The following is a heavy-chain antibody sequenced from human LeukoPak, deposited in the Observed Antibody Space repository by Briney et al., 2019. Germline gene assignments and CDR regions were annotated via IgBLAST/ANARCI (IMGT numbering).Heavy chain of an antibody. V-gene: IGHV4-34*01. Sequence: SETLSLTCSVYGGSFSGYYWTWIRQPPGKGLEWIGEIDHSESANHSPSLKSRLTMSVDASKSQFSLRLNSVTAADTATYYCARRYSSGFYYFDYWGQGALVTVSS. CDR3: ARRYSSGFYYFDY. CDR2: IDHSESA. J-gene: IGHJ4*02. CDR1: GGSFSGYY. D-gene: IGHD6-19*01.